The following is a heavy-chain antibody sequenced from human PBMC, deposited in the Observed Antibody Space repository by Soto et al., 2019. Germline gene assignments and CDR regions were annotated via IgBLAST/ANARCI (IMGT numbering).Heavy chain of an antibody. CDR3: ARAPPCSSTSCYNNWFDP. J-gene: IGHJ5*02. Sequence: SVKLSCTASGGTFSIYTISWVRQAPGQGLEWMGRIIPILGIANYAQKFQGRVTITADKSTSTAYMELSSLRSEDTAVYYCARAPPCSSTSCYNNWFDPWGQGTLVTVSS. V-gene: IGHV1-69*02. CDR1: GGTFSIYT. CDR2: IIPILGIA. D-gene: IGHD2-2*01.